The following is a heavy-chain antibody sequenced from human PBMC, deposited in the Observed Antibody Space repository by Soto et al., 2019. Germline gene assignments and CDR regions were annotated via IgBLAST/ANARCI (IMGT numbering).Heavy chain of an antibody. CDR3: ARDLRDYYYYGMDV. CDR1: GGSISSYY. Sequence: SETLSLTCTVSGGSISSYYWSWIRQPPGKGLEWIGYIYYSGSTNYNPSLKIRVTISVDTSKNQFSLKLTSGTAADTAVYYCARDLRDYYYYGMDVWGQGTTVTVSS. J-gene: IGHJ6*02. CDR2: IYYSGST. V-gene: IGHV4-59*01.